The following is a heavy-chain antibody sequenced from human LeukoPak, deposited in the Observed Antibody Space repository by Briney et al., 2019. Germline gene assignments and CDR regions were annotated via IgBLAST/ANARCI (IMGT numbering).Heavy chain of an antibody. V-gene: IGHV4-39*07. J-gene: IGHJ3*02. CDR3: ARAYYAKGAFDI. Sequence: PSETLSLTCTVSGGSISSSIYYWGWIRQSPGKGLEWIGSIYYSGSTYYNPSLKSRVTISVDTSKNQFSLKLSSVTAADTAVYYCARAYYAKGAFDIWGQGTMVTVSS. CDR2: IYYSGST. D-gene: IGHD2-2*01. CDR1: GGSISSSIYY.